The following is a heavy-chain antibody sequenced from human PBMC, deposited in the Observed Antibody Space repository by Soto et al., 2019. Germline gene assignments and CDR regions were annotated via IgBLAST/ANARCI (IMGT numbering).Heavy chain of an antibody. J-gene: IGHJ4*02. CDR1: GGTFSSYA. Sequence: ASVKVSCKASGGTFSSYAISWLRQAPGQGLEWMGGIIPIFGTANYAQKFQGRVTITADESTSTAYMELSSLRSEDKAVYYCAREDTAMVVYWGQGTLVTVSS. CDR2: IIPIFGTA. CDR3: AREDTAMVVY. D-gene: IGHD5-18*01. V-gene: IGHV1-69*13.